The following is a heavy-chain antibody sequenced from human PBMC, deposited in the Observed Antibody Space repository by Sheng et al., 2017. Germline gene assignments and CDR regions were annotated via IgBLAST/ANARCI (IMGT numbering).Heavy chain of an antibody. CDR2: IYYSGST. CDR1: GGSISSYY. Sequence: QVQLQESGPGLVKPSETLSLTCTVSGGSISSYYWSWIRQPPGKGLEWIGYIYYSGSTNYNPSLKSRVTISVDTSKNQFSLKLSSVTAADTAVYYCARRPDSSGYYGGWFDPVGPGNPGPPSPQ. J-gene: IGHJ5*02. CDR3: ARRPDSSGYYGGWFDP. D-gene: IGHD3-22*01. V-gene: IGHV4-59*01.